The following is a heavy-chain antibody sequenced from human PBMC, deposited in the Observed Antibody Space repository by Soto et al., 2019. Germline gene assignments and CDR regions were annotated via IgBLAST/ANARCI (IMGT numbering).Heavy chain of an antibody. J-gene: IGHJ4*02. CDR1: GFTFSGSA. Sequence: EVQLVESGGGLVQPGGSLKLSCAASGFTFSGSAMHWVRQASGKGLEWVGPIRSKANSYATAYAASVKGRFTISRDDSKNTAYLQMNGLEAEDTAVYYCTTLPYWGQGTLVAVSS. CDR2: IRSKANSYAT. V-gene: IGHV3-73*01. CDR3: TTLPY.